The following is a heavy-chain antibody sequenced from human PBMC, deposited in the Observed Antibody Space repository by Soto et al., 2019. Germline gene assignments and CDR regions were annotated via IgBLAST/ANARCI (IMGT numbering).Heavy chain of an antibody. V-gene: IGHV3-23*01. Sequence: GGSLRLSCAASGFTFSSYAMSWVRQAPGKGLEWVSAISGSSGSTYYADSVKGRFTISRDNAKNTLYLQMNSLRAEDTALYYCAKDIAPRSGSGTSFFDYWGQGTLVTVSS. CDR2: ISGSSGST. CDR3: AKDIAPRSGSGTSFFDY. J-gene: IGHJ4*02. D-gene: IGHD3-10*01. CDR1: GFTFSSYA.